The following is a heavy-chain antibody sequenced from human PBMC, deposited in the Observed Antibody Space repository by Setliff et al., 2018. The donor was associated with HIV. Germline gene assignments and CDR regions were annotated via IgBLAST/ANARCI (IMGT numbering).Heavy chain of an antibody. CDR1: GGSFSTYY. CDR2: VNHSGGT. J-gene: IGHJ4*01. CDR3: ARRISRSAFDF. Sequence: PSETLSLTCAVYGGSFSTYYWSWIRQSPGKRLEWLGEVNHSGGTNYNPSLKRRLIISSDASKNQFSLRLKSVTAADTAVYFCARRISRSAFDFWGHGTLVTVSS. D-gene: IGHD3-10*01. V-gene: IGHV4-34*01.